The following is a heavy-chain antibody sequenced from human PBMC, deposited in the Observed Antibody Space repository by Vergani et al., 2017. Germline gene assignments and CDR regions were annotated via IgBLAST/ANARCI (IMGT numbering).Heavy chain of an antibody. Sequence: EVQLVQSGAEVKKPGESLKISCKGSGYSFTSYWIGWVRQMPGKGLEWMGIIYPGDSDTRYSPSFQGQVTISADKSISTAYLQWSSLKASDTAMYYCARPGYGSVSYYPADYYYCMDVWAKGPRSPSP. J-gene: IGHJ6*02. CDR2: IYPGDSDT. CDR3: ARPGYGSVSYYPADYYYCMDV. CDR1: GYSFTSYW. V-gene: IGHV5-51*01. D-gene: IGHD3-10*01.